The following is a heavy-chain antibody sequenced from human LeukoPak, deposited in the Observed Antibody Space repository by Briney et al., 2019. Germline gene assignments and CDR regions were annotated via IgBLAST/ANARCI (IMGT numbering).Heavy chain of an antibody. CDR2: INPDGDGM. D-gene: IGHD3/OR15-3a*01. J-gene: IGHJ4*02. CDR1: GFTFSRSW. Sequence: GGSLRLSCPASGFTFSRSWMNWIRQAPGKGLEWVANINPDGDGMRFVDSVKGRFTMPRDNAQSSLHLQMNSLRVEDTALYYCASWTDRHYSYWGQGVLVTVSS. CDR3: ASWTDRHYSY. V-gene: IGHV3-7*01.